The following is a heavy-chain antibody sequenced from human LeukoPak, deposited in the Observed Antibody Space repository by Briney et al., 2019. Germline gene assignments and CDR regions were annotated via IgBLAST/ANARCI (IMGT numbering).Heavy chain of an antibody. V-gene: IGHV3-53*01. CDR2: IYSGGST. CDR1: GFTVSSNY. Sequence: VGSLRLSCAASGFTVSSNYMSWVHQAPGKGLEWVSVIYSGGSTYYADSVKGRFTISRDNSKNTLYLQMNSLRAEDTAVYYCAKDRGLGYYYYYMDVWGKGTTVTISS. D-gene: IGHD2-15*01. CDR3: AKDRGLGYYYYYMDV. J-gene: IGHJ6*03.